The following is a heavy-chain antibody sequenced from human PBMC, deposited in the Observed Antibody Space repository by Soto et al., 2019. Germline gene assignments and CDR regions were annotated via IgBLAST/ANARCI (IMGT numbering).Heavy chain of an antibody. CDR2: IDPSDSYT. D-gene: IGHD6-13*01. Sequence: PGESLKISCKGSGYGFTSYWISWVRQMPGKGLEWMGRIDPSDSYTNYSPSFQGHVTISADKSISTAYLQWSSLKASDTAMYYCASARGLAAAYYYYGMDVWGKGTTVTVSS. CDR3: ASARGLAAAYYYYGMDV. V-gene: IGHV5-10-1*01. CDR1: GYGFTSYW. J-gene: IGHJ6*04.